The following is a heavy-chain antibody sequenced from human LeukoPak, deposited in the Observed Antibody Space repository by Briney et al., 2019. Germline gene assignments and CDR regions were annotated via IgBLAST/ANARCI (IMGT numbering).Heavy chain of an antibody. J-gene: IGHJ6*03. Sequence: GGSLRLSCAASGFTFSSYGMHWVRQAPGKGLEWVAFIRYDGSNKYYADSVKGRFTISRDNSKNTLYLQMNSLRAEDTAVYYCAASIAARPDYYYMDVWGKGTTVTVSS. D-gene: IGHD6-6*01. CDR1: GFTFSSYG. CDR3: AASIAARPDYYYMDV. CDR2: IRYDGSNK. V-gene: IGHV3-30*02.